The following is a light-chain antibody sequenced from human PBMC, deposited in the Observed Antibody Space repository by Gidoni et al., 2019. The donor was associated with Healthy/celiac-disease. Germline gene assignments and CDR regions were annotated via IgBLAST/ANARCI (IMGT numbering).Light chain of an antibody. CDR3: SSYTISSPVV. V-gene: IGLV2-14*01. CDR2: DVS. Sequence: QSALTQPASVSGSPGQSITIYCTGTSSEVGGYNYVSWYQQHPGNAPKLMIYDVSNRPSGVSNRFSCSKSGNTASLTISGLQADDEADYYCSSYTISSPVVFGGGTKLTVL. CDR1: SSEVGGYNY. J-gene: IGLJ2*01.